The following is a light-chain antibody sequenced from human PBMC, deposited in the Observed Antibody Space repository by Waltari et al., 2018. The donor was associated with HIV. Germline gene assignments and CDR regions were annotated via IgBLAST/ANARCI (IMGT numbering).Light chain of an antibody. CDR1: ALPSQH. CDR3: QSTDISGTLVV. V-gene: IGLV3-25*03. J-gene: IGLJ2*01. CDR2: NDH. Sequence: SYDLTQPPSVSVSPGQTAEITCSGDALPSQHGPWYQQTPGQAPILMIYNDHERPSGIPERFSGSTSGTTVTLTISGVQAEDEADYYCQSTDISGTLVVFGGGTKLTVL.